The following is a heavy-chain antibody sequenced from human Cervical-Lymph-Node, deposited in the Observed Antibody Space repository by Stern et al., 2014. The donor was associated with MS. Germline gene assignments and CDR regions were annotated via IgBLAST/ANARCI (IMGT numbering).Heavy chain of an antibody. D-gene: IGHD3-22*01. CDR3: ARDYADSRGYPYYFDY. CDR1: GFTFSAYY. V-gene: IGHV3-11*01. CDR2: TSSSSSTI. J-gene: IGHJ4*02. Sequence: VQLVESGGGLVKPGGSLRLSCAASGFTFSAYYMRWIRQAPGKGLEWVSDTSSSSSTIYYADSVQGRFTISRDSAKNSLYLQMNSLRAEDTAVYYCARDYADSRGYPYYFDYWGQGTLVTVSS.